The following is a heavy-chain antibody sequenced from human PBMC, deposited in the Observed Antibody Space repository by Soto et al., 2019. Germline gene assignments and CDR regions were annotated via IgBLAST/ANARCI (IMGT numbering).Heavy chain of an antibody. CDR2: IYHTGGR. CDR3: ARHPLNDFWSGTYFDY. Sequence: PSETLSLTCFVSGDSINNTYWWSWVRQAPGKGLEWIGEIYHTGGRSYMPSLRGRITLSVDTSKNQFSLKLTSVTAADTAVYYCARHPLNDFWSGTYFDYWGQGTLVTVSS. D-gene: IGHD3-3*01. CDR1: GDSINNTYW. J-gene: IGHJ4*02. V-gene: IGHV4-4*02.